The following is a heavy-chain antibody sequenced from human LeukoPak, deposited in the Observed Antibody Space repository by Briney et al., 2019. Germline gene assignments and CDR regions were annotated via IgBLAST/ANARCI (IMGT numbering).Heavy chain of an antibody. CDR2: IYYSGST. J-gene: IGHJ5*02. CDR3: ARQTSSSWYWFDP. Sequence: SETLSLTRTVSGGSISTSNYYWGWIRQPPGKGLEWIGSIYYSGSTYYNPSLQSRVTISVDTSKNHFSLKLSSVTAADTAVYYCARQTSSSWYWFDPWGQGTLVTVSS. CDR1: GGSISTSNYY. V-gene: IGHV4-39*01. D-gene: IGHD6-13*01.